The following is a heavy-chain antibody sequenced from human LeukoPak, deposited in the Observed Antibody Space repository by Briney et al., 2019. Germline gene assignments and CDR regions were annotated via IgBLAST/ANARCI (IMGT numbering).Heavy chain of an antibody. Sequence: GGSLRLSCAAPGFTFSSYSMNWVRQAPGKGLEWVSSISSSSSYIYYADSVKGRFTISRDNAKNSLYLQMNSLRAEDTAVYYCARVEMATISWFDPWGQGTLVTVSS. CDR1: GFTFSSYS. V-gene: IGHV3-21*01. J-gene: IGHJ5*02. D-gene: IGHD5-24*01. CDR3: ARVEMATISWFDP. CDR2: ISSSSSYI.